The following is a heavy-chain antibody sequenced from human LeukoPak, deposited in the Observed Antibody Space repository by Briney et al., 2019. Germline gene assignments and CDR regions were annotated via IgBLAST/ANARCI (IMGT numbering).Heavy chain of an antibody. Sequence: SETLSLTCAVSGYSISSGYFWGWIRQPPGKGLEWIGSMYHSGNTYYNPSLKSRVTISVDTSKTQFSLKLSSVTAADTAVYYCARHVAEYSSGWKSSFDIWGQGTMVTVSP. J-gene: IGHJ3*02. CDR3: ARHVAEYSSGWKSSFDI. CDR1: GYSISSGYF. D-gene: IGHD6-19*01. CDR2: MYHSGNT. V-gene: IGHV4-38-2*01.